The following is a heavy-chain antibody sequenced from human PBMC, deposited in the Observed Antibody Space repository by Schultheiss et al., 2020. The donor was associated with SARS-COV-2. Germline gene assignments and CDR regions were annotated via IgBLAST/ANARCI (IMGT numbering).Heavy chain of an antibody. CDR1: GFTFSSYG. V-gene: IGHV3-33*01. Sequence: GESLKISCAASGFTFSSYGMHWVRQAPGKGLEWVAVIWYDGSNKYYADSVKGRFTISRDNSKNTLYLQMNSLRAEDTAVYYCARDQDGMDVWGQGTTVTVSS. CDR2: IWYDGSNK. J-gene: IGHJ6*02. CDR3: ARDQDGMDV.